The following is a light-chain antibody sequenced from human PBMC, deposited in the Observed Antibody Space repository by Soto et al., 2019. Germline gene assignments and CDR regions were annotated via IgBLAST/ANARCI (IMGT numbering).Light chain of an antibody. V-gene: IGKV2D-29*01. J-gene: IGKJ1*01. CDR2: DVS. CDR1: QSLVYSDGRTY. Sequence: EIVMTQTPLSLSVTPGQPASISCKSSQSLVYSDGRTYLYWYLQKPGQPPQVLIYDVSNRSPGVPDRFSGSGSGTDFTLKISRVEAEDVGVYYCMQSVQSPWTFGQGTKMEIK. CDR3: MQSVQSPWT.